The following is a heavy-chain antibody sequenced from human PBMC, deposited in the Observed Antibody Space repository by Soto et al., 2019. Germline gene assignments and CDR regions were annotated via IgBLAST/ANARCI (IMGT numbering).Heavy chain of an antibody. V-gene: IGHV1-2*02. CDR3: ASTGNYGSGTSFRVDY. J-gene: IGHJ4*02. D-gene: IGHD3-10*01. Sequence: GSVQVCFKASGYPFTGYYLHLVRQAPGQGLEWMGWINPNSGGTIYPQKFQGRATMTRDTSISTAYMELRSLRFYDTAVYYCASTGNYGSGTSFRVDYWGQGTLVTVSS. CDR1: GYPFTGYY. CDR2: INPNSGGT.